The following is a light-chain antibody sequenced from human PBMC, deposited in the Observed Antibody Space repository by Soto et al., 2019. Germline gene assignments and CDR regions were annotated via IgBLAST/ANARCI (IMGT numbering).Light chain of an antibody. Sequence: DIQMTQSPSSVSASVGDRVTITCRASQAISSWLAWYQQKPGKAPKLLIYAASNLQSGVPSRFSDSGSGTDFTLTISSLQPVDFATYYCQQANSFPYSFGQGTKLVIK. CDR1: QAISSW. V-gene: IGKV1-12*01. J-gene: IGKJ2*01. CDR2: AAS. CDR3: QQANSFPYS.